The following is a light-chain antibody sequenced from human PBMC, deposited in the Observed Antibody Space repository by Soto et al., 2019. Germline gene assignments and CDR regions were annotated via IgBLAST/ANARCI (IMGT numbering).Light chain of an antibody. CDR1: QGIGST. CDR3: QQYNSWPLT. V-gene: IGKV3-15*01. J-gene: IGKJ4*01. CDR2: DAS. Sequence: EIVMTQSPATLSVSPGARATLSCRASQGIGSTLAWYQQKPGQTPKLLIFDASTRATGVPARFSGGGSGTELTLTISSLQSEDFEVYDCQQYNSWPLTFGGGTKVDIK.